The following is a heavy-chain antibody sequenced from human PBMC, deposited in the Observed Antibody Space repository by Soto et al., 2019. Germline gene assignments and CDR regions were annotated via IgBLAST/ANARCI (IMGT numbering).Heavy chain of an antibody. V-gene: IGHV3-48*01. Sequence: GGSLRLSCAASGFTFSSYSMNWVRQAPGKGLEWVSYISSSSSTIYYADSVKGRFTISRDNAKNSLYLQMNSLRAEDTAVYYCAREQRGGYYLDAFDIWGQGTMVTVSS. J-gene: IGHJ3*02. CDR3: AREQRGGYYLDAFDI. CDR1: GFTFSSYS. CDR2: ISSSSSTI. D-gene: IGHD3-3*01.